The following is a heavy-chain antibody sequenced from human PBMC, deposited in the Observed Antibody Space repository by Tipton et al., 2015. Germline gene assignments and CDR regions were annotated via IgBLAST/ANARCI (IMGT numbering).Heavy chain of an antibody. CDR1: GGSISSSSYY. Sequence: TLSLTCTVSGGSISSSSYYWAWIRQPPGKGLEWIGSLYFSDTTHYNPSLKSRITISLNTSKNQFSLKMSSVTAADTAFYYCARGTYGGYIQSHWGQGTPVTVSS. V-gene: IGHV4-39*01. J-gene: IGHJ4*02. CDR2: LYFSDTT. D-gene: IGHD4-17*01. CDR3: ARGTYGGYIQSH.